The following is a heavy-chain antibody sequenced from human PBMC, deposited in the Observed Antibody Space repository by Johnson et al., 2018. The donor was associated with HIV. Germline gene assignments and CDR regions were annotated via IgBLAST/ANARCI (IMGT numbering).Heavy chain of an antibody. CDR3: ASELGIRLDAFDI. J-gene: IGHJ3*02. CDR2: ISQDGRHK. D-gene: IGHD7-27*01. Sequence: QVQLVESGGGVVQPGRSLRLSCAASGFTFSSMHWDRQAPGKGLEWVAVISQDGRHKYYADSVKGRFTISRDNSKNTLYLQMNSLRAEDTAVYYCASELGIRLDAFDIWGQGTMVTVSS. CDR1: GFTFSS. V-gene: IGHV3-30*04.